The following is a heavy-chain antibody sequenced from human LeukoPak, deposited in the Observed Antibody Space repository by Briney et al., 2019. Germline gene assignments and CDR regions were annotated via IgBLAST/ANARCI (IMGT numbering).Heavy chain of an antibody. V-gene: IGHV3-23*01. CDR2: ISGSGGST. Sequence: GGSLRLSCAASGFTFSSYAMSWVRQAPGKGLEWVSAISGSGGSTYYADSVKGRFTISRDNSKNTVYLQMNSLRAEDTAVYYCAEITMIRGFDYWGQGTLVTVSS. D-gene: IGHD3-10*01. CDR3: AEITMIRGFDY. J-gene: IGHJ4*02. CDR1: GFTFSSYA.